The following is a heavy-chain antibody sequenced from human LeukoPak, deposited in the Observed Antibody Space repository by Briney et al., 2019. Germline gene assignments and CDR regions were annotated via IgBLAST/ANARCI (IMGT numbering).Heavy chain of an antibody. CDR2: ISGSGGST. V-gene: IGHV3-23*01. J-gene: IGHJ6*03. D-gene: IGHD3-22*01. Sequence: GGSLRLSCAASGFTFSSYAMSWVRQAPGKGLEWVSAISGSGGSTYYADSVKGRFTISRDNSKNTLYLQMNSLRAEDTAVYYCAKNYDSSGYYTYYYYYMDVWGKGTTVTVPS. CDR3: AKNYDSSGYYTYYYYYMDV. CDR1: GFTFSSYA.